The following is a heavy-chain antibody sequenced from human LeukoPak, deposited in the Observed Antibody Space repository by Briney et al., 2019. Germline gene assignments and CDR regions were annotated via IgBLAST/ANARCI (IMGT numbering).Heavy chain of an antibody. Sequence: GASVKVSCKASGYTFTGYYMHWVRQAPGQGLEWMGWINPNSRGTNCAQKFQGRVTMTRDTSISTAYMELSRLRSDDTAVYYCARSPRRPIVVVVAATPLDYWGQGTLVTVSS. V-gene: IGHV1-2*02. CDR2: INPNSRGT. CDR1: GYTFTGYY. J-gene: IGHJ4*02. CDR3: ARSPRRPIVVVVAATPLDY. D-gene: IGHD2-15*01.